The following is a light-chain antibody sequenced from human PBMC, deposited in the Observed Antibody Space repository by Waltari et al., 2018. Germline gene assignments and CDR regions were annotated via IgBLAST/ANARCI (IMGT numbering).Light chain of an antibody. Sequence: SSELTQDPAVSVALGQTVRITCQGDSLRSYYASWYQQKPGQAPVLVIYGKHTRPSGIPDRFSGSSSGNTASLTITGAQAEDEADYYCNSRDSSGNHLGVVFGGGTKLTVL. CDR2: GKH. CDR3: NSRDSSGNHLGVV. V-gene: IGLV3-19*01. CDR1: SLRSYY. J-gene: IGLJ2*01.